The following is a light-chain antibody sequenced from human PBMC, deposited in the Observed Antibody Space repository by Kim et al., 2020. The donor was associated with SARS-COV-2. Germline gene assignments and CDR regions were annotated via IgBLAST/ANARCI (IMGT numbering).Light chain of an antibody. V-gene: IGKV1-17*03. J-gene: IGKJ4*01. Sequence: DIQMTQSPSAMSASVGDRVTITCRASQGISSYLAWFQQKPGQVPKRLIYAASTLQSGVPSRFSGSGSGTEFTLTISSLQPEDFATYYYLQHDSYPLTFGGGTKVEI. CDR3: LQHDSYPLT. CDR1: QGISSY. CDR2: AAS.